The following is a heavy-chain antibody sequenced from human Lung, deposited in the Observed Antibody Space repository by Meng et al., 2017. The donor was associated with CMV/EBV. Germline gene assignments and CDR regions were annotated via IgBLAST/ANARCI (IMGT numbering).Heavy chain of an antibody. CDR1: GFTFDDYA. CDR2: ISWDGGST. J-gene: IGHJ6*02. Sequence: GEXXKISCAASGFTFDDYAMHWVRQAPGKGLEWVSLISWDGGSTYYADSVKGRFTISRDNSKNSLYLQMNSLRAEDTALYYCAKGLRYYYGMDVWGQGTRVTVSS. D-gene: IGHD6-19*01. CDR3: AKGLRYYYGMDV. V-gene: IGHV3-43D*03.